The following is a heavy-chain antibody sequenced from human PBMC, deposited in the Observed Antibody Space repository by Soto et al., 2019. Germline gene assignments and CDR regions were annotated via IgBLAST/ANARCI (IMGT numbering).Heavy chain of an antibody. V-gene: IGHV3-9*01. D-gene: IGHD3-9*01. CDR1: GFTFDDYA. J-gene: IGHJ4*02. CDR3: AKDISYDILTGYYNY. CDR2: ISWNSGSI. Sequence: GGSLRLSCAASGFTFDDYAMHWVRQAPGKGLEWVSGISWNSGSIGYADSVKGRFTISRDNAKNSLYLQMNSLRAEDTALYYCAKDISYDILTGYYNYWGQGTLVTVSS.